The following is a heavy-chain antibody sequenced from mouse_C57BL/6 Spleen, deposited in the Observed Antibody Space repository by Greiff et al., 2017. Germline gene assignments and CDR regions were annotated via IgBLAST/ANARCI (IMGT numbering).Heavy chain of an antibody. CDR3: ARGDGSSYPFDD. D-gene: IGHD1-1*01. V-gene: IGHV1-81*01. CDR1: GYTFTSYG. CDR2: IYPRSGNT. Sequence: VQLQESGAELARPGASVKLSCKASGYTFTSYGISWVKQRTGQGLEWIGEIYPRSGNTYYNEKFKGQATMTADKSTSTAYMELRSLTSEDSAVDFCARGDGSSYPFDDWGQGTTLTVSS. J-gene: IGHJ2*01.